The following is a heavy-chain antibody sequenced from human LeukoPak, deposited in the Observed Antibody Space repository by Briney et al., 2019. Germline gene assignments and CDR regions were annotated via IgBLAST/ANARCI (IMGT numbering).Heavy chain of an antibody. J-gene: IGHJ3*02. V-gene: IGHV4-39*01. D-gene: IGHD6-13*01. CDR2: VFYSGNA. CDR1: GGSISSSSYY. Sequence: SETLSLTCTVSGGSISSSSYYWGWIRQPPGKGLGWIGSVFYSGNALYNPSLRSRLTTSVDKSKNQFSLKLRSVTAADTAVYYCARQGSSWRDPDAFDIWGQGTMVTVSS. CDR3: ARQGSSWRDPDAFDI.